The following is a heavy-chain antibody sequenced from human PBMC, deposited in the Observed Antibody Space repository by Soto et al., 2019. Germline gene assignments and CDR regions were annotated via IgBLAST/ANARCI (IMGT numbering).Heavy chain of an antibody. CDR2: INRDGSKK. V-gene: IGHV3-7*05. CDR3: ARDVYHGSSSLYLDAFDI. Sequence: EVQLEESGGDLVQPGGSLRLSCAASGFTLSAYWMTWVRQAPVKGLEWVANINRDGSKKSYLDSVRGRFTISRDNVGNSLYLQMVSLRAADTALYDCARDVYHGSSSLYLDAFDIWGQGTMVTVSS. CDR1: GFTLSAYW. D-gene: IGHD6-13*01. J-gene: IGHJ3*02.